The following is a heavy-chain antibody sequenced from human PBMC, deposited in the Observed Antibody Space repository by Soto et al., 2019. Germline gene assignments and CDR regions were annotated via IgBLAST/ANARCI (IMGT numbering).Heavy chain of an antibody. Sequence: QVQLQQWGAGLLKPSETLSLTCAVYGGSFSGYYWSWIRQPPGKGLEWIGEINHSGSTNYNPSLKSRVTISVDTSKNQFSLKLSSVTAADTAVYYCVRVRAKGGRYYYGMDVWGQGTTVTVSS. CDR2: INHSGST. D-gene: IGHD3-16*01. CDR3: VRVRAKGGRYYYGMDV. CDR1: GGSFSGYY. V-gene: IGHV4-34*01. J-gene: IGHJ6*02.